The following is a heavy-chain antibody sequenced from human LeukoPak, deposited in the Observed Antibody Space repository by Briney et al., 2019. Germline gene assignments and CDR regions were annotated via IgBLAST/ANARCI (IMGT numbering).Heavy chain of an antibody. CDR1: GFTFSSYG. CDR3: AKAPQRASGY. V-gene: IGHV3-23*01. J-gene: IGHJ4*02. Sequence: PGGSLRLSCAASGFTFSSYGMHWVRQAPGKGLEWVSAISGSGGSTCYADSVKGRFTISRDNSKNTLYLQMNSLRAEDTAVYYCAKAPQRASGYWGQGTLVTVSS. CDR2: ISGSGGST.